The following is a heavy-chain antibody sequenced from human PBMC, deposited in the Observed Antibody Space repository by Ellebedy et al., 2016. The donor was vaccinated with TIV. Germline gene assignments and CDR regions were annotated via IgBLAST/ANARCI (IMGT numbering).Heavy chain of an antibody. D-gene: IGHD2-2*01. J-gene: IGHJ5*02. V-gene: IGHV4-34*01. CDR1: GGSFSGYY. Sequence: MPGGSLRLSCAVYGGSFSGYYWSWIRQPPGKGLEWIGEVNHIGSTNYNPSLKSRVSISIGTSKNQFSLKLSSVTAADTAVYYCARAPTDTSTNRENWFDPWGQGTLVTVSS. CDR3: ARAPTDTSTNRENWFDP. CDR2: VNHIGST.